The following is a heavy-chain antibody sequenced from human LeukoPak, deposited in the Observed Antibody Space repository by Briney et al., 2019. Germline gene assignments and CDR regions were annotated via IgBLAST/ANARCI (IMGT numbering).Heavy chain of an antibody. CDR1: GGTFSSYA. CDR3: AREMTMRYYYYMDV. CDR2: IIPIFGTA. Sequence: AASVKVSCKASGGTFSSYAISWVRQAPGQGLEWMGGIIPIFGTANYAQKFQGRVTITADESTSTAYMELSSLRSEDTAVYYCAREMTMRYYYYMDVWGKGTTVTISS. V-gene: IGHV1-69*13. D-gene: IGHD4/OR15-4a*01. J-gene: IGHJ6*03.